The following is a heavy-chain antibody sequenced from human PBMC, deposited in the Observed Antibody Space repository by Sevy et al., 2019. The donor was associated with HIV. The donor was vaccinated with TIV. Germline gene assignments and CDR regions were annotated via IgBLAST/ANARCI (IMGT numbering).Heavy chain of an antibody. D-gene: IGHD1-26*01. CDR2: ISWNGGSI. V-gene: IGHV3-9*01. CDR1: GFTFDDYG. CDR3: AKDESTGGSYIGYYYGLDV. J-gene: IGHJ6*02. Sequence: GGSLRLSCAASGFTFDDYGMHWVRQVPGKGLEWVSGISWNGGSIGYADSVKGRFIISRDNAKKSLYLQMNSLRLQDTGLYFCAKDESTGGSYIGYYYGLDVWGQGTRVTVSS.